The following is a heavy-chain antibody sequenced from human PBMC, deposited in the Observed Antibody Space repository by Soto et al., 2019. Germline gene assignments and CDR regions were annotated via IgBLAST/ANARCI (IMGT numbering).Heavy chain of an antibody. V-gene: IGHV3-66*01. Sequence: EVQLVESGGGLVQPGGSLRLSCAASGLTVSTNPMSWVRQAPGKGLEWVSAIYTGGGTPYADSVKGRFTISRDNSKDTVNRQMNSLRPEDTAVYYCAGDGSGHWGQGTLVTVSS. CDR3: AGDGSGH. CDR2: IYTGGGT. CDR1: GLTVSTNP. J-gene: IGHJ4*02.